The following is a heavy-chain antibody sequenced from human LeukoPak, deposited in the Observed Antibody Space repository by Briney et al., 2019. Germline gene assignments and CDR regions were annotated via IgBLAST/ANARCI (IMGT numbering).Heavy chain of an antibody. CDR3: ARWAQPYHYYYMDV. CDR2: ISSCNGNT. V-gene: IGHV1-18*01. J-gene: IGHJ6*03. Sequence: ASVKVSCKASGYTFTSYGISWVRQAPGKGLEWMGWISSCNGNTTYAQKLQGRVTMTTDTSTSTAYMELRSLRSDDTSVYYCARWAQPYHYYYMDVWGKGTTVTISS. CDR1: GYTFTSYG.